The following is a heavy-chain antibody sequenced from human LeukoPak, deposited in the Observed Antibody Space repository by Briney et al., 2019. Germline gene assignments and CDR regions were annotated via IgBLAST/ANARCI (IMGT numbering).Heavy chain of an antibody. CDR3: AKDKGLAVAGAPSYYYYYGMDV. Sequence: GGSLRLSCAASGFTFSSHAMSWVRQAPGKGLEWVSGISWNSGSIGYADSVKGRFTISRDNAKNSLYLQMNSLRAEDTALYYCAKDKGLAVAGAPSYYYYYGMDVWGQGTTVTVSS. J-gene: IGHJ6*02. CDR2: ISWNSGSI. D-gene: IGHD6-19*01. V-gene: IGHV3-9*01. CDR1: GFTFSSHA.